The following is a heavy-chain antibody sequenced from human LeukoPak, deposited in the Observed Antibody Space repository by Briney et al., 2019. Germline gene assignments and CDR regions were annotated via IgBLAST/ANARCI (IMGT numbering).Heavy chain of an antibody. CDR1: GFTFSSYA. V-gene: IGHV3-23*01. J-gene: IGHJ4*02. CDR3: AKDVTVVPAAHFDY. Sequence: SGGSLRLSCAASGFTFSSYAMSWVRQAPGKGLEWVSAISGSGGSTYYADSVKGRFTISRDNSKNTLYLQMNSLRAEDTAVYYCAKDVTVVPAAHFDYWGQGTLVTVSS. D-gene: IGHD2-2*01. CDR2: ISGSGGST.